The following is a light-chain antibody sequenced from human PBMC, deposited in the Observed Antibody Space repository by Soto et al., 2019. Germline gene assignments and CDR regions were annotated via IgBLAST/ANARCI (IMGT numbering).Light chain of an antibody. CDR3: HQYSNTFRT. J-gene: IGKJ1*01. CDR2: DTS. V-gene: IGKV3-11*01. Sequence: EIVLTQSPAALSLSPGERATLSCWASQSVSNYFVWYQQKPGQGPRLLIYDTSTRATGVPARFSGSGSGTEFTLTISNLQSEDSAVYHCHQYSNTFRTFGQGTKVDIK. CDR1: QSVSNY.